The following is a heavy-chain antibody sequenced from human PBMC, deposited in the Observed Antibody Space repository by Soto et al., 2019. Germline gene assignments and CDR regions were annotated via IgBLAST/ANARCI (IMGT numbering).Heavy chain of an antibody. J-gene: IGHJ4*02. V-gene: IGHV4-34*01. CDR3: ARVRYSSSWYSVYFDY. Sequence: PSETLSLTCAVYGGSFSGYYWSWIRQPPGKGLEWIGEINHSGSTNYNPSLKSRVTISVDTSKNQFSLKLSSVTAADTAVNYCARVRYSSSWYSVYFDYWGQGTLVTVSS. CDR1: GGSFSGYY. D-gene: IGHD6-13*01. CDR2: INHSGST.